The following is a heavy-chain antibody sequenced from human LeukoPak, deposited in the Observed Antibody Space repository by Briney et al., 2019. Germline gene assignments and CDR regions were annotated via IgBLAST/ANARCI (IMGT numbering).Heavy chain of an antibody. CDR3: AKDHTIFVVVTSHGPFDY. CDR2: ISWNSGSI. J-gene: IGHJ4*02. D-gene: IGHD3-3*01. Sequence: PGGSLRLSCAASGFTFDDYAMHWVRQAPGKGLEWVSGISWNSGSIGYADSVKGRFTISRDNAKNSLYLQMNSLRAEDMALYYCAKDHTIFVVVTSHGPFDYWGQGTLVTVSS. CDR1: GFTFDDYA. V-gene: IGHV3-9*03.